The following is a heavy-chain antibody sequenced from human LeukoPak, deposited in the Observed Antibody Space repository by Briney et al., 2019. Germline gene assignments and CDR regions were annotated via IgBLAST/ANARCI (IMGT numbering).Heavy chain of an antibody. V-gene: IGHV4-59*01. D-gene: IGHD6-13*01. J-gene: IGHJ4*02. CDR3: ARARYSSSWACDY. CDR1: GGSISSYY. Sequence: TSSETLSLTCTVSGGSISSYYWSWIRQPPGKGLEWIGYIYYSGSTNYNPSLKSRVTISVDTSKNQFSLKLSSVTAADTAVYYCARARYSSSWACDYWGQGTLVTVSS. CDR2: IYYSGST.